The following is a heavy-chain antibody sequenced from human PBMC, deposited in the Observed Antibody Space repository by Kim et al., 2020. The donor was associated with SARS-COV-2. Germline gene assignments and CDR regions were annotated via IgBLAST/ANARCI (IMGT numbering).Heavy chain of an antibody. Sequence: ADSVKGRFTISRDNSRNTLYLKMNSLRAEDTAVYYCAKGCSSTSCYGTDYWGQGTLVTVSS. D-gene: IGHD2-2*01. CDR3: AKGCSSTSCYGTDY. J-gene: IGHJ4*02. V-gene: IGHV3-30*02.